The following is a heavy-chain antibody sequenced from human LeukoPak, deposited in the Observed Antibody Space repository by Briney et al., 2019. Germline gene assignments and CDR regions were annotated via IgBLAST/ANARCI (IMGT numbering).Heavy chain of an antibody. CDR3: ARQGIDAFDI. J-gene: IGHJ3*02. CDR2: INHSGST. CDR1: GGSFSGYY. V-gene: IGHV4-34*01. Sequence: SETLSLTCAVYGGSFSGYYWSWIRQPPGKGLEWIGEINHSGSTNYNPSLKSRVTISVDTSKNQFSLRLSSVTAADTAVYYCARQGIDAFDIWGQGTLVTVSS.